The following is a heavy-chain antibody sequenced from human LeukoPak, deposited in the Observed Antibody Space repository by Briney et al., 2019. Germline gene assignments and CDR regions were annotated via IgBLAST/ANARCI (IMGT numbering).Heavy chain of an antibody. V-gene: IGHV1-24*01. CDR1: VYTLTELS. Sequence: ASVKVSCKVSVYTLTELSMHWVRQAPGKGLEWMGGFDPEDGETMYAQRFQGRVTMTEDTSTDTAYMELSSLRSEDTSVYYCATVRGNYDAFDIWGQGTMVTVSS. J-gene: IGHJ3*02. CDR2: FDPEDGET. D-gene: IGHD1-1*01. CDR3: ATVRGNYDAFDI.